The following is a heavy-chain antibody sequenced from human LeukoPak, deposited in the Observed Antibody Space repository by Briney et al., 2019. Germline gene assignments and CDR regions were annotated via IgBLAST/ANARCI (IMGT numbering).Heavy chain of an antibody. D-gene: IGHD3-10*01. Sequence: SETLSLTGAVYGGSFSDYYWSWIRQPPGKGLEWIGEINHSGSTRYNPSLKSRVTLSVDTSKNQFSLKVTSVTAADTAVYYCARVVRGVMGFEYWGQGILVTVSS. J-gene: IGHJ4*02. CDR1: GGSFSDYY. V-gene: IGHV4-34*01. CDR2: INHSGST. CDR3: ARVVRGVMGFEY.